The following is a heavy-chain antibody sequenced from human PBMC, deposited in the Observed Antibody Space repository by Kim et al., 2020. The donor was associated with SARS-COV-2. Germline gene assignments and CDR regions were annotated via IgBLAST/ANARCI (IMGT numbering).Heavy chain of an antibody. D-gene: IGHD2-2*02. Sequence: SETLSLTCTVSGGSITSDYWSWIRQPPGKGLEWIAYIYSSGTTSYNPSLKSRVTATLDTSKSQLFLKLTSVTAADAAVYFCAGPYPYTPWVQRTPVTVPS. J-gene: IGHJ5*02. CDR2: IYSSGTT. CDR3: AGPYPYTP. CDR1: GGSITSDY. V-gene: IGHV4-59*01.